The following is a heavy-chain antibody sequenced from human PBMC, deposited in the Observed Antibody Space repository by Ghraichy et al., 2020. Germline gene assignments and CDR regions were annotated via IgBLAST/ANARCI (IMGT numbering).Heavy chain of an antibody. CDR2: VSSGGDTI. D-gene: IGHD6-25*01. V-gene: IGHV3-48*03. CDR3: ARDESGAFDI. CDR1: GFTFSSYE. Sequence: EGSLRLSCAASGFTFSSYEMNWVRQAPGKGPEWVSYVSSGGDTIFYADSVKGRFTISRDNAKNSLYLQVNSLRAEDMAVYYCARDESGAFDIWGQGTMVTVSS. J-gene: IGHJ3*02.